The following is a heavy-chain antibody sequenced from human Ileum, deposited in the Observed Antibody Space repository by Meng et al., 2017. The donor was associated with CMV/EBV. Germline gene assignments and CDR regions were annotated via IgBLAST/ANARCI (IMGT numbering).Heavy chain of an antibody. D-gene: IGHD3-3*01. Sequence: GESLKISCAASGFTFSSYAMSWVRQAPGKGLEWVSAISGSGGSTYYADSVKGRFTISRDNSENTLYLQMNSLRAEDTAVYYCARALRSNYGMDVWGQGTTVTVSS. V-gene: IGHV3-23*01. CDR1: GFTFSSYA. CDR2: ISGSGGST. J-gene: IGHJ6*02. CDR3: ARALRSNYGMDV.